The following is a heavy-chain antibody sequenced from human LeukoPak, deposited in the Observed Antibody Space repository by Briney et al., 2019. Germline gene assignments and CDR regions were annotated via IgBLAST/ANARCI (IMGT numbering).Heavy chain of an antibody. D-gene: IGHD3-16*02. J-gene: IGHJ4*02. CDR2: FHSTGIT. CDR1: GGSISSYY. CDR3: ARVRVRWYDYVWGSYRYLDY. V-gene: IGHV4-59*12. Sequence: PSETLSLTCTVSGGSISSYYWSWVRQPPGKTLEWIGYFHSTGITNYNPSLKSRVTISVDTSKNQFSLKLSSVTAADTAVYYCARVRVRWYDYVWGSYRYLDYWGQGTLVTVSS.